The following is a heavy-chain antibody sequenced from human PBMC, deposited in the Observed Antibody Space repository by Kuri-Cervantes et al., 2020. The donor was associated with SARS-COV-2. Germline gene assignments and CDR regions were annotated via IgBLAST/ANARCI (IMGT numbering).Heavy chain of an antibody. J-gene: IGHJ4*02. Sequence: ASVKVSCKASGYTFTGYYMHWVRQAPGQGLEWMGRINPNSGGTNYAQKFQGRVTMTRDTSISTAYMELSRLRSDNTAVYYRARAGGISSGYYYRLDYWGQGTRGTASS. CDR1: GYTFTGYY. CDR2: INPNSGGT. CDR3: ARAGGISSGYYYRLDY. V-gene: IGHV1-2*06. D-gene: IGHD3-22*01.